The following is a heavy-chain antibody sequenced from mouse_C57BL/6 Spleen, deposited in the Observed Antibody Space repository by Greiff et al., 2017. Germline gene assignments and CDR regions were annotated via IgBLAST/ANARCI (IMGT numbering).Heavy chain of an antibody. CDR2: ISDGGSYT. CDR3: ARDPTIYYDYDDPFAY. Sequence: EVQLVESGGGLVTPGGSLTLSCAASGFTFSSYAMSWVRQTPEKRLEWVATISDGGSYTYSPDNVKGRFTISRDNAKNNRYLQMSHLKSEDPAMYYCARDPTIYYDYDDPFAYGGQGTLVTVSA. D-gene: IGHD2-4*01. J-gene: IGHJ3*01. V-gene: IGHV5-4*01. CDR1: GFTFSSYA.